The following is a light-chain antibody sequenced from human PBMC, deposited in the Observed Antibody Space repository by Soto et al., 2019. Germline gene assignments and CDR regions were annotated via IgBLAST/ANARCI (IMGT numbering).Light chain of an antibody. CDR2: KAS. CDR3: QQYDVYST. V-gene: IGKV1-5*03. CDR1: QSISSW. Sequence: IQISQSPSTLSASVGSTVTITCRASQSISSWLAWYQQKPGIAPKLLIYKASTLQSGVPSRFSGSGYGTVFTLTISRLQADDSATYYCQQYDVYSTFGQGTKVDIK. J-gene: IGKJ1*01.